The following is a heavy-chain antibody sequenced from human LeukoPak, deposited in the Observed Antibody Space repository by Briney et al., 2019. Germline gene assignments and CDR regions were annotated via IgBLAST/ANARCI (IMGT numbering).Heavy chain of an antibody. CDR1: GFTFSSYA. J-gene: IGHJ4*01. D-gene: IGHD5-18*01. Sequence: GGSLRLSCAASGFTFSSYAMHWVRQAPGKGLEWVAVILHDGSNKQYADSVKGRFTISRDNSKNTLYLQLNSLGPEDTAVYYCATLSGDSHGYDYWGPGTLVTVSS. V-gene: IGHV3-30*03. CDR3: ATLSGDSHGYDY. CDR2: ILHDGSNK.